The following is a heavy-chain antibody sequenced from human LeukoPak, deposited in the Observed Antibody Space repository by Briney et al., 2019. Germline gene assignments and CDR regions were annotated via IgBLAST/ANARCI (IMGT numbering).Heavy chain of an antibody. V-gene: IGHV3-11*01. CDR3: ARFRFASSWPYGVDV. D-gene: IGHD6-13*01. J-gene: IGHJ6*02. CDR1: AFTFRDYY. Sequence: GGSLRLSRAASAFTFRDYYMSWIRQAPGKGLEWISYISTNGGAKYYADSVKGRFTISRDNTENSLFLQMDSLRAEDMAVYYCARFRFASSWPYGVDVWGQGTTVTVSS. CDR2: ISTNGGAK.